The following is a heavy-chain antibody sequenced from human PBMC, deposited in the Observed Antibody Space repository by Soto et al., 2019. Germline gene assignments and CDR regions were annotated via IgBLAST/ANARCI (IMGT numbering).Heavy chain of an antibody. D-gene: IGHD3-3*01. J-gene: IGHJ6*02. V-gene: IGHV1-46*01. CDR3: ARDITSFGSDGMDV. CDR1: GYTYTSYY. Sequence: ASVKVSCKASGYTYTSYYMHWVRQAPGQGLEWMGIINPSGGSTSYAQKFPGRGTMTRDTSTSTVYIELSSLRSEDTAVYYFARDITSFGSDGMDVWGQGTTVTVSS. CDR2: INPSGGST.